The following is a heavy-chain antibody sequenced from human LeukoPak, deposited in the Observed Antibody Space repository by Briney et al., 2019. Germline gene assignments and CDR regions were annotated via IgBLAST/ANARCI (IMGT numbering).Heavy chain of an antibody. CDR1: GGSISSGGYY. Sequence: SQTLSLTCTVSGGSISSGGYYWSWIRQHPGKGLEWIGYIYYSGSTYYNPSLKSRVTISVDTSKNQFSLKLSSVTAADTAVYYCARRRDGSSSQINWFDPWGQGTLVTVSS. J-gene: IGHJ5*02. D-gene: IGHD6-13*01. CDR3: ARRRDGSSSQINWFDP. CDR2: IYYSGST. V-gene: IGHV4-31*03.